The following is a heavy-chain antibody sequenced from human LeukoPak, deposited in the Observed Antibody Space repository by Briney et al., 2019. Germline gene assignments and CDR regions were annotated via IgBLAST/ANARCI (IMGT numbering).Heavy chain of an antibody. Sequence: PSETLSLTCAVYGESSSDHYWTWIRQSPGKGLEWIGEIHHGGTTNYNPSFKSRVALSLDTSKNQFSLRLSFVTAANTALYYCARRSYNLSWRSNRYYFDYWGRGTLVTVSS. CDR2: IHHGGTT. CDR3: ARRSYNLSWRSNRYYFDY. J-gene: IGHJ4*02. CDR1: GESSSDHY. D-gene: IGHD1-14*01. V-gene: IGHV4-34*01.